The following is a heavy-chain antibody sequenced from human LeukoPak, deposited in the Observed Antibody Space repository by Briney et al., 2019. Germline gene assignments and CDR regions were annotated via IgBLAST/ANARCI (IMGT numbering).Heavy chain of an antibody. D-gene: IGHD2-15*01. V-gene: IGHV3-30*18. CDR3: AKNGIVVVVPTNWFDP. CDR2: ISYDGSNK. J-gene: IGHJ5*02. CDR1: GFTFSRYG. Sequence: PGGSLRLSCAASGFTFSRYGMHWVRQAPGKRLEWLAFISYDGSNKYYADSVKGRFIISRDNSKNTLYLQMNSLRAEDTAVYYCAKNGIVVVVPTNWFDPWGQGTLVTVSS.